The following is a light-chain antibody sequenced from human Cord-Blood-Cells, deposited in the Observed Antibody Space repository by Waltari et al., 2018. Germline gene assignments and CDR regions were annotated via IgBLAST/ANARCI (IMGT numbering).Light chain of an antibody. Sequence: QSALTQPASVSGSPGQSITISCTGTSSDVGGSNYVSWYQQHPGTAPKLMIYDVSNRPSGVSNLFSGSKSVNTASLTISGLQAEDEADYYCSSYTSSSTLDVFGTGTKVTVL. CDR3: SSYTSSSTLDV. CDR2: DVS. V-gene: IGLV2-14*01. CDR1: SSDVGGSNY. J-gene: IGLJ1*01.